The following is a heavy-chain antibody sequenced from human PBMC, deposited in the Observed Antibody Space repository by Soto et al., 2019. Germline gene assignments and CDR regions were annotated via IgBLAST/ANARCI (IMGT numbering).Heavy chain of an antibody. CDR2: IYYSGST. D-gene: IGHD2-15*01. CDR3: GRLVQLLQGRWFDP. J-gene: IGHJ5*02. V-gene: IGHV4-30-4*01. Sequence: QVQLQESGPGLVKPSQTLSLTCTVSGGSISSGDYYWSWIRQPPGKGLEWIGYIYYSGSTYYNPSLKRRVTISVDTSKNPFSLKLSPVTAADTAVYYCGRLVQLLQGRWFDPWGQGTLVTVSS. CDR1: GGSISSGDYY.